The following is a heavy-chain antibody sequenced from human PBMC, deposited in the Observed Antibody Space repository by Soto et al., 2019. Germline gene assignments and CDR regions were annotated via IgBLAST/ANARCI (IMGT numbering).Heavy chain of an antibody. V-gene: IGHV3-48*01. CDR2: IVGYGRT. Sequence: GGSLRLSCAASGLTFSSYSMNWVRQAPGKGLEWVSNIVGYGRTYADSVKGRFTISRDNANNSLFLQMNSLRAEDTAVYYCARDLQYAFDYWGQGALVTVSS. D-gene: IGHD1-1*01. CDR1: GLTFSSYS. J-gene: IGHJ4*02. CDR3: ARDLQYAFDY.